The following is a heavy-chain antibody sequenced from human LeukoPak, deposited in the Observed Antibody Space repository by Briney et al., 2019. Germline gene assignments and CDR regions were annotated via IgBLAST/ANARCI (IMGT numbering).Heavy chain of an antibody. CDR1: GGSIRRADYY. CDR3: ARGTSIGWDHYFDS. Sequence: PSETLSLTCTVSGGSIRRADYYWGWIRQSPGKGLEWIGSIYHSGSTYYNPSLQSRVTKSVDTSKNQFSLKLSSVTAADTAVYFCARGTSIGWDHYFDSWGQGTQVTVSS. D-gene: IGHD6-19*01. CDR2: IYHSGST. V-gene: IGHV4-39*07. J-gene: IGHJ4*02.